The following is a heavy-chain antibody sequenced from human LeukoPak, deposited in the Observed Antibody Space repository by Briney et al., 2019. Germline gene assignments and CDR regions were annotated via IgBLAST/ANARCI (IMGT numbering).Heavy chain of an antibody. CDR3: ARDVDATSGWFDP. D-gene: IGHD2-15*01. V-gene: IGHV4-59*12. J-gene: IGHJ5*02. CDR1: GGSISSYY. CDR2: IYYSGST. Sequence: SQTLSLTCTVSGGSISSYYWSWIRQPPGKGLEWIGYIYYSGSTNYNPSLKSRVTISVDTSKNQFSLKLSSVTAADTAVYYCARDVDATSGWFDPWGQGTLVTVSS.